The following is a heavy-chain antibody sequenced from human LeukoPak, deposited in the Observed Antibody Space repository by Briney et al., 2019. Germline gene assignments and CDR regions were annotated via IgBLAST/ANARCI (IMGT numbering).Heavy chain of an antibody. Sequence: SVKVSCKASGGTFSSYAISWVRQAPGQGLEWMGGIIPIFGTANYAQKFQGRVTITTDESTSTAYMELSSLRSEDTAVYYCATQFRITMVRGVISHLFDYWGQGTLVTVSS. D-gene: IGHD3-10*01. J-gene: IGHJ4*02. CDR3: ATQFRITMVRGVISHLFDY. CDR1: GGTFSSYA. V-gene: IGHV1-69*05. CDR2: IIPIFGTA.